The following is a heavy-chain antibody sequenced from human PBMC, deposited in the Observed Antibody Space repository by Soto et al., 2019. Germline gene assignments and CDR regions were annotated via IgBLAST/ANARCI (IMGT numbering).Heavy chain of an antibody. V-gene: IGHV3-30*02. D-gene: IGHD1-7*01. CDR1: GFTFSSYG. CDR3: ARDNWNSY. J-gene: IGHJ4*01. CDR2: IRNDGSNT. Sequence: GGSLRLSCAASGFTFSSYGMHWVRQAPGKGLEWVALIRNDGSNTNYADSVKGRFTISRDNAKNTLYLQMSSLRVEDTAVYYCARDNWNSYWGQGTLVTVSS.